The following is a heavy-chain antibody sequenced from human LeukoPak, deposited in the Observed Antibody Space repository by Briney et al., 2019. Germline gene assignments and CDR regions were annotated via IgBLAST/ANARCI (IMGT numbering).Heavy chain of an antibody. CDR2: INPNSGDT. CDR1: GYTFTGYY. CDR3: ARDGRAAALWFDP. D-gene: IGHD6-13*01. V-gene: IGHV1-2*02. J-gene: IGHJ5*02. Sequence: ASVKVSCKASGYTFTGYYMHWVRQAPGQGLEWMGWINPNSGDTNYAQKFQGRVTMTRDTSISTAYMELSRLSSDDTAVYYCARDGRAAALWFDPWGQGTLVTVSS.